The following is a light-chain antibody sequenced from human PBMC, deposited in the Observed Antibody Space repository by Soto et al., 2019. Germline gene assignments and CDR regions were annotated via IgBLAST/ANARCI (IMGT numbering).Light chain of an antibody. CDR3: SSYAGSNNFGV. CDR2: EVS. CDR1: SSDVGGYNY. Sequence: QSALTQRPSASGSPGQSVTISCTGTSSDVGGYNYVSWYQQHPGKAPKLMIYEVSKRPSGVPDRFSGSKSGNTASLTVSGLQAEDEADYYCSSYAGSNNFGVFGTGTKLTVL. J-gene: IGLJ1*01. V-gene: IGLV2-8*01.